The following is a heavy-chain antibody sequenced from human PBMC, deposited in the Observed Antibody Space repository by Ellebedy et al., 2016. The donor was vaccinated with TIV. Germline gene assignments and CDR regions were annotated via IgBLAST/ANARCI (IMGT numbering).Heavy chain of an antibody. Sequence: PGGSLRLSCAASGFTFSIYWMNWVRQAPGKGLEWVANIKEDGSRTSYVDSVRGRFTISRDNAKNSLYLQMNSLRAEDTAVYYCATGARSEGGYWGQGTLVIVSS. D-gene: IGHD2-15*01. V-gene: IGHV3-7*01. J-gene: IGHJ4*02. CDR1: GFTFSIYW. CDR3: ATGARSEGGY. CDR2: IKEDGSRT.